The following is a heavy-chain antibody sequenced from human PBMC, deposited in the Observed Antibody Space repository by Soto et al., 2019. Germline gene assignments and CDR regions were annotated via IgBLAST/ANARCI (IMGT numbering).Heavy chain of an antibody. CDR3: AADLLIVVDPPNYGMGV. CDR2: IVVGSGNT. D-gene: IGHD2-21*01. V-gene: IGHV1-58*01. Sequence: GASVKVSCKASGFTFTSSAVQWVRQARGQRLEWIGWIVVGSGNTNYAQKFQERVTITRDMSTSTAYMELSSLRSEDTAVYYCAADLLIVVDPPNYGMGVWGQGTTVTVSS. J-gene: IGHJ6*02. CDR1: GFTFTSSA.